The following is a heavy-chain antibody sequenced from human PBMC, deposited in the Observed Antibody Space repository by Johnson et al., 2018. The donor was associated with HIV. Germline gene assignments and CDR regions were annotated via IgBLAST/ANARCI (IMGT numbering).Heavy chain of an antibody. CDR1: GFTFSSYA. CDR3: ARPSVMTTLTTTPWAFNI. J-gene: IGHJ3*02. CDR2: ISYDGSYK. D-gene: IGHD4-17*01. Sequence: QMLLVESGGGVVQPGRSLRLSCAASGFTFSSYAMHWVRQAPGKGLEWVAIISYDGSYKFYADSVKGRFTISRDNSKNTLYLQMNSLRAEDTAVYYCARPSVMTTLTTTPWAFNIWGQGTMVTVSS. V-gene: IGHV3-30*04.